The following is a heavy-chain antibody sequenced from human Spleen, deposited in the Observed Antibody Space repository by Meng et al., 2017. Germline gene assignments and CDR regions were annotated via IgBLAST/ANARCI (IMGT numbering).Heavy chain of an antibody. V-gene: IGHV4-38-2*02. J-gene: IGHJ4*02. CDR3: ARDNTVLTGYYTPYYRY. D-gene: IGHD3-9*01. CDR1: GYSISSGYF. Sequence: SETLSLTCTVSGYSISSGYFWVWIRQSPRKGLEWIGSIYHSGTTYYNPSLKSRVTISVDTSKNQFSLNLNSMTAADTAVYYCARDNTVLTGYYTPYYRYWGQGTLVTVSS. CDR2: IYHSGTT.